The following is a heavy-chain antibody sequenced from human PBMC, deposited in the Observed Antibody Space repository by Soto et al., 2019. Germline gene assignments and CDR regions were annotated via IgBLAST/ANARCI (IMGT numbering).Heavy chain of an antibody. D-gene: IGHD3-3*01. V-gene: IGHV3-66*01. CDR1: GFTVSSNY. CDR2: IYSGGST. J-gene: IGHJ4*02. CDR3: ALRFLEWSQRDY. Sequence: EVQLVESGGGLVQPGGSLRLSCAASGFTVSSNYMSWVRQAPGKGLEWVSVIYSGGSTYYADSVKGRFTISRDNSKNTLYLQMNSLRAEDTAVYYCALRFLEWSQRDYWGQGTLVTVSS.